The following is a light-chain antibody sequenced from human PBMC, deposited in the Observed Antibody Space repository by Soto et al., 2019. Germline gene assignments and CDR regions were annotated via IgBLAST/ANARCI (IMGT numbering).Light chain of an antibody. J-gene: IGKJ4*01. CDR1: QSVSSY. CDR2: DAS. V-gene: IGKV3-11*01. Sequence: EIELTQSPATLSLSPGERATLSCRASQSVSSYLAWYQQKPGQAPRLLIYDASNRATGIPAGFSGSGSGTDFTLTISSLEPEDFAVYFCQQRSSRPLTFGGGTKVDIK. CDR3: QQRSSRPLT.